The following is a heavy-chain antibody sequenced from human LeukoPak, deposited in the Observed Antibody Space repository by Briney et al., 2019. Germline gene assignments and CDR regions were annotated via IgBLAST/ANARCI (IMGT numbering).Heavy chain of an antibody. CDR2: FFYSGST. Sequence: SETLSLTCTVSGASINKYYWNWVRQPPGKGLEWIGYFFYSGSTRYNPSLKSRVTISGDMSNNQFSLRLTSLTAADTAVYYCARNAGTKDYYYGMVVWGQGTTVIVSS. J-gene: IGHJ6*02. D-gene: IGHD2-2*01. CDR1: GASINKYY. V-gene: IGHV4-59*08. CDR3: ARNAGTKDYYYGMVV.